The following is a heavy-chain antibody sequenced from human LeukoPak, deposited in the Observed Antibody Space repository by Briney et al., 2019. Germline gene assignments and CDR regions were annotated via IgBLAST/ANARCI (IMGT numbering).Heavy chain of an antibody. D-gene: IGHD2-8*01. Sequence: RGSLRLSCAASGFTFSSYSMNWVRQAPGKGLEWVSYIISSGSSSTIYYADSVKGRFTISRDNAKNSLYLQMNSLRAEDTAVYYCARVLGGVGWFDPWGQGTLVTVSS. J-gene: IGHJ5*02. CDR1: GFTFSSYS. V-gene: IGHV3-48*01. CDR2: IISSGSSSTI. CDR3: ARVLGGVGWFDP.